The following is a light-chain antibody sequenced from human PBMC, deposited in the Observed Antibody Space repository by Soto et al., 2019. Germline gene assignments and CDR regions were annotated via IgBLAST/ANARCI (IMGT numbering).Light chain of an antibody. CDR3: QHYGSSPWT. CDR2: DAS. CDR1: QTVSGSY. J-gene: IGKJ1*01. V-gene: IGKV3-20*01. Sequence: EIVLTQSAGTLSLSPGERATLSRRASQTVSGSYLAWFQQKPGQAPRLLIYDASTRAAGVPDRFSGSGSGTDFSLTINRLEPEDFAVYYCQHYGSSPWTFGQGTKVEIK.